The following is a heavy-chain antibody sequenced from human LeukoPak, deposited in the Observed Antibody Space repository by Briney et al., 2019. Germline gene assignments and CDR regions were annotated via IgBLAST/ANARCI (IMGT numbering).Heavy chain of an antibody. CDR1: GFTFSSYA. J-gene: IGHJ4*02. Sequence: GGSLRLSCAASGFTFSSYAMHWVRQAPGKGLEWVAVISYDGSNKYYADSVKGRFTISRDNSKNTLYLQMNSLRAEDTAVYYCARDPYDILTGYFPNYFDYWGQGTLVTVSS. CDR3: ARDPYDILTGYFPNYFDY. V-gene: IGHV3-30-3*01. D-gene: IGHD3-9*01. CDR2: ISYDGSNK.